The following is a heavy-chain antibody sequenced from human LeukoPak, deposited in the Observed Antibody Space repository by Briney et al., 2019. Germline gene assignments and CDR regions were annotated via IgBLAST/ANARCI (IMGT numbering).Heavy chain of an antibody. CDR3: ARSFDKYDSSGYYGNWFDP. J-gene: IGHJ5*02. CDR1: GYTFTSYA. V-gene: IGHV1-3*01. D-gene: IGHD3-22*01. CDR2: INAGNGNT. Sequence: ASVKVSCKASGYTFTSYAMHWVRQAPGQRLEWMGWINAGNGNTKYSQKFQGRVTITRDTSASTAYMELSSLRSVDTAVYYCARSFDKYDSSGYYGNWFDPWGQGTLVTVSS.